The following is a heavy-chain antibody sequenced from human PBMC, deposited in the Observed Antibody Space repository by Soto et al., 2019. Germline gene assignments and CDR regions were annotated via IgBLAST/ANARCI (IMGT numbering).Heavy chain of an antibody. V-gene: IGHV2-70*11. Sequence: GSGPTLVNPTQTLTLTCTFSGFSLSTSGMCVSWIRQPPGKALEWLARIDWDDDKYYSTSLKTRLTISKDTSKNQVVLTMTNMDPVDTATYYCARISYDFWSGYYPAPNFDYWGQGTLVTVSS. CDR1: GFSLSTSGMC. CDR2: IDWDDDK. D-gene: IGHD3-3*01. J-gene: IGHJ4*02. CDR3: ARISYDFWSGYYPAPNFDY.